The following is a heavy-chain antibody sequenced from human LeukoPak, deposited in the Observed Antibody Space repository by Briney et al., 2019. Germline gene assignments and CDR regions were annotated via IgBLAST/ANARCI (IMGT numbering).Heavy chain of an antibody. V-gene: IGHV4-39*01. J-gene: IGHJ4*02. Sequence: SETLSLTCTVSGGSISSSSYYWGWIRQSPGKGLEWIGSMYYSGSSYYNPSLKSRVTIFVDTSKNQFSLQLSSVTATDTAVYYCARVMVRGVSFFDYWGQGTLVTVSS. CDR1: GGSISSSSYY. CDR3: ARVMVRGVSFFDY. CDR2: MYYSGSS. D-gene: IGHD3-10*01.